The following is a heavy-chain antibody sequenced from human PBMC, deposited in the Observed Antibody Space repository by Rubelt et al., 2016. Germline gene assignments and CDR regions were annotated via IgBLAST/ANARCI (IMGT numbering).Heavy chain of an antibody. D-gene: IGHD1-26*01. Sequence: QVQLQQWGAGLLKPSETLSLTCAVYGGSFSGYYWSWIRQPPGKGLEWIGEINHSGSTNYNPSLKSRVTRSVDTSKNQSSLKLSSVTAAETAVYYCARGRMGFHYYYYGMDVWGQGTTVTVSS. CDR3: ARGRMGFHYYYYGMDV. V-gene: IGHV4-34*01. CDR2: INHSGST. J-gene: IGHJ6*02. CDR1: GGSFSGYY.